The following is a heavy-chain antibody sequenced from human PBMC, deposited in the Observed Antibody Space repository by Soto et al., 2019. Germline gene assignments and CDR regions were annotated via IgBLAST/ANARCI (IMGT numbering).Heavy chain of an antibody. D-gene: IGHD2-15*01. Sequence: QVQLVESGGGVVQPGRSLRLSCVASGFTFSNNGIHWVRQAPGKGLEWVAVISSDGSKNYYTDSVKGRFTISRDNSKNTLYLPVNSLRAGDTAVDYCAMDLYGGSSRFDYWGQGTLVTVSS. CDR2: ISSDGSKN. V-gene: IGHV3-30*03. CDR3: AMDLYGGSSRFDY. J-gene: IGHJ4*02. CDR1: GFTFSNNG.